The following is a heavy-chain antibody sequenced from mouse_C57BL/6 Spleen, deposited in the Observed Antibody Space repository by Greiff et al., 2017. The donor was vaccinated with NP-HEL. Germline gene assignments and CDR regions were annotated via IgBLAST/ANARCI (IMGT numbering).Heavy chain of an antibody. CDR1: GYAFSSSW. CDR3: ARPGYSNYPWFAY. Sequence: VKLVESGPELVKPGASVKISCKASGYAFSSSWMNWVKQRPGKGLEWIGRIYPGDGDTNYNGKFKGKATLTADKSSSTAYMQLSSLTSEDSAVYFCARPGYSNYPWFAYWGQGTLVTVSA. V-gene: IGHV1-82*01. J-gene: IGHJ3*01. D-gene: IGHD2-5*01. CDR2: IYPGDGDT.